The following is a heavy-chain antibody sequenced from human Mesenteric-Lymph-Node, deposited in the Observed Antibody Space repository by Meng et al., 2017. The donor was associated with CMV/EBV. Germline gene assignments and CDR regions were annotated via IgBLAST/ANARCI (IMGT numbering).Heavy chain of an antibody. V-gene: IGHV3-48*03. CDR2: ISSSGSII. CDR3: AREGQQLVRGLDY. J-gene: IGHJ4*02. D-gene: IGHD6-13*01. Sequence: GESLKISCAASGFTFSNYEMNWVRQAPGKGLEWVSYISSSGSIIYYADSVEGRFTISRDNAKNSLYLQMNSLRAEDTAVYYCAREGQQLVRGLDYWGQGTLVTVSS. CDR1: GFTFSNYE.